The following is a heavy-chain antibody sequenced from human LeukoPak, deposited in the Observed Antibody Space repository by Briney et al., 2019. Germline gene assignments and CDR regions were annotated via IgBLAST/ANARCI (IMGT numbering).Heavy chain of an antibody. CDR1: GGSISSYY. D-gene: IGHD6-13*01. Sequence: PSETLSLTCTVSGGSISSYYWSWIRQPPGKGLEWIGYIYYSGSTNYNPSLKSRVTISVDTSKNQFSLKLSSVTAADTAVYYCARISSSNWYNERGAFDVWGQGTMVTVSS. V-gene: IGHV4-59*01. CDR2: IYYSGST. J-gene: IGHJ3*01. CDR3: ARISSSNWYNERGAFDV.